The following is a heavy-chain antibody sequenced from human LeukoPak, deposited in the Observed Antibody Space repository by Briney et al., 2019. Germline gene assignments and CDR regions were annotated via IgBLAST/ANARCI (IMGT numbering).Heavy chain of an antibody. V-gene: IGHV3-23*01. CDR1: GFTFSSYS. CDR3: AKSEGVTMIVDTTYNWFDP. CDR2: IGGRGGST. Sequence: GGSLRLSCAASGFTFSSYSMNWVRQAPGKGLEWVSAIGGRGGSTYYADSVKGRFTISRDNSKNTVSLQMNSLRAEDTAVYYCAKSEGVTMIVDTTYNWFDPWGQGTLVTVSS. D-gene: IGHD3-22*01. J-gene: IGHJ5*02.